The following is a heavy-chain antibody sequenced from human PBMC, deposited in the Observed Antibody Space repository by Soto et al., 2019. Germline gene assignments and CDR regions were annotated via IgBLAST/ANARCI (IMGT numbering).Heavy chain of an antibody. CDR1: GFTFSSYG. CDR3: AKLGGSLEGNYYGSGSYTWFDY. CDR2: ISYDGSNK. Sequence: QVQLVESGGGVVQPGRSLRLSCAASGFTFSSYGMHWVRQAPGKGLEWVAVISYDGSNKYYADSVKGRFTISRDNSKNTLYLQMNSLRAEDTAVYYCAKLGGSLEGNYYGSGSYTWFDYWGQGTLVTVSS. J-gene: IGHJ4*02. V-gene: IGHV3-30*18. D-gene: IGHD3-10*01.